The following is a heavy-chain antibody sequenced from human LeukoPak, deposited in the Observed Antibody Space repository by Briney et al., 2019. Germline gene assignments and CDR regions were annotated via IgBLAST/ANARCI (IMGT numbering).Heavy chain of an antibody. V-gene: IGHV4-4*07. CDR2: IYTSGGT. CDR1: GDSISNYY. D-gene: IGHD1-26*01. J-gene: IGHJ5*02. Sequence: PSETLSLTCTVSGDSISNYYWSWIRQPARKGLEWIGRIYTSGGTNYNPSLKSRVTMSVDTSKNQFSLKLTSVTAADTAVYFCARGWDWFDPWGQGTLVTVSS. CDR3: ARGWDWFDP.